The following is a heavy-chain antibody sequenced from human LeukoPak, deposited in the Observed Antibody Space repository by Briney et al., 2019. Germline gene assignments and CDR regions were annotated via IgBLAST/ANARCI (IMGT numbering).Heavy chain of an antibody. V-gene: IGHV3-30*02. CDR1: GFTFSSYG. J-gene: IGHJ4*02. Sequence: PGGSLRLSCAASGFTFSSYGMHWVRQAPGKGLEWVAFIRYDGSNKYYADSVKGRFTISRDNSKNTLYLQMNSLRAEDTAVYYCAKDTYSSSWYFDYWGQGTLVTVSS. CDR2: IRYDGSNK. D-gene: IGHD6-13*01. CDR3: AKDTYSSSWYFDY.